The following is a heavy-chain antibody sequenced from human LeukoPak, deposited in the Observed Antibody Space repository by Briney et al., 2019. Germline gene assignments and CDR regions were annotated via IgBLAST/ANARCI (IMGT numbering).Heavy chain of an antibody. CDR1: GYTFTGYY. J-gene: IGHJ6*02. CDR2: MNPNSGNT. D-gene: IGHD2-2*02. V-gene: IGHV1-8*02. Sequence: GASVKVSCKASGYTFTGYYMHWVRQAPGQGLEWMGWMNPNSGNTGYAQKFQGRVTMTRNTSISTAYMELSSLRSEDTAVYYCARGSMGYQLLYVPSYYYYYGMDVWGQGTTVTVSS. CDR3: ARGSMGYQLLYVPSYYYYYGMDV.